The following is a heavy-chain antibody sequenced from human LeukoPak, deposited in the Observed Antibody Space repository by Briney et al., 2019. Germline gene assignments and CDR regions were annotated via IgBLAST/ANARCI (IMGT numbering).Heavy chain of an antibody. Sequence: ASVKVSCKVSGYTLTESSMHWVRQPPGNGLEWMGGFDPEDGEPIYAQKIQGRVTMTEDTSVHTAYMELRSLRSEDTAVYYCVTDIRSGWRNYWGQGTLITVSS. CDR2: FDPEDGEP. CDR3: VTDIRSGWRNY. D-gene: IGHD6-19*01. CDR1: GYTLTESS. V-gene: IGHV1-24*01. J-gene: IGHJ4*02.